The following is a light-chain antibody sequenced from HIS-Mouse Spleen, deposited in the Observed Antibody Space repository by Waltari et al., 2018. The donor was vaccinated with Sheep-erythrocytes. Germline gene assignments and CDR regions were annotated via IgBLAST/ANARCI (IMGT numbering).Light chain of an antibody. V-gene: IGLV3-1*01. CDR3: QAWDSSTAVV. CDR1: KVGDKY. J-gene: IGLJ2*01. CDR2: QDS. Sequence: SYELTQPPSVSVSPGQTASITCSGDKVGDKYACWYQQKPGQSPVLVIYQDSKRPSGIPERFSGSNSGNTDTLTISGTQAMDEADYYCQAWDSSTAVVFGGGTKLTVL.